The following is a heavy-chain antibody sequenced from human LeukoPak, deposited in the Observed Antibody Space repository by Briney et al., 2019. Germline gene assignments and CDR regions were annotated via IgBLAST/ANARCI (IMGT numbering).Heavy chain of an antibody. J-gene: IGHJ4*02. CDR1: GGTFNSYA. CDR2: IIPIFGTA. CDR3: ARGGSGWFGALEFDY. D-gene: IGHD3-10*01. Sequence: SVKVSCKASGGTFNSYAISWVRQAPGQGLEWMGGIIPIFGTAKYAQKFQDRVRMTTDTSTSTAYMELRSLTSDDTGVYFCARGGSGWFGALEFDYWGQGTLVTVSS. V-gene: IGHV1-69*05.